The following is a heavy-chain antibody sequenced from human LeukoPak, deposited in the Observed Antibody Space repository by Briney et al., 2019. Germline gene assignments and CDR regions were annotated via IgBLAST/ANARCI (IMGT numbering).Heavy chain of an antibody. CDR3: ARGPHWDPHFDY. V-gene: IGHV4-34*01. J-gene: IGHJ4*02. CDR2: INHSGST. Sequence: SETLSLTCAVYGVSFSGYYWSWIRQPPGKGLEWIGEINHSGSTNYNPSLKSRVTISVDTSKNQFSLKLSSVTAADTAVYYCARGPHWDPHFDYWGEGTLVTVSS. CDR1: GVSFSGYY. D-gene: IGHD7-27*01.